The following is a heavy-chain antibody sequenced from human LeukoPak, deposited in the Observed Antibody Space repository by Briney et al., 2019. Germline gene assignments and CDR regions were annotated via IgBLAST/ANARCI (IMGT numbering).Heavy chain of an antibody. CDR2: ISSSGRTA. V-gene: IGHV3-48*03. CDR1: GFTFSSYE. Sequence: GGSLRLSCAASGFTFSSYEMNWVRQTPGKGLEWVSYISSSGRTAYYADSVRGRFTISRDNAKNSLYLQMNSLRAEDTAVYYCAELGITMIGGVWGKGTTVTISS. J-gene: IGHJ6*04. CDR3: AELGITMIGGV. D-gene: IGHD3-10*02.